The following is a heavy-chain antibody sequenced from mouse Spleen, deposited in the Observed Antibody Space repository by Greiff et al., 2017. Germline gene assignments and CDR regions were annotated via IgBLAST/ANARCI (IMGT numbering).Heavy chain of an antibody. CDR2: INPNNGGT. D-gene: IGHD2-4*01. V-gene: IGHV1-26*01. CDR1: GYTFTDYY. CDR3: ARRHIYYDYGGDY. Sequence: EVQLQQSGPELVKPGASVKISCKASGYTFTDYYMNWVKQSHGKSLEWIGDINPNNGGTSYNQKFKGKATLTVDKSSSTAYMELHSLTSEDSAVYYCARRHIYYDYGGDYWGQGTTLTVSS. J-gene: IGHJ2*01.